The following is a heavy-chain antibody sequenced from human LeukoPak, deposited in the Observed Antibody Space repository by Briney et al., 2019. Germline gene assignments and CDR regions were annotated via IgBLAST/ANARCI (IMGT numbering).Heavy chain of an antibody. Sequence: PSETLSLTCTVSGGSISSYYWSWIRQPPGKGLEWIGTIYHSGSTYYSQSLKSRVSISVDTSKNQFSLKLSSVTAADTALYYCASGMAVAGPFDYWGQGTLVTVSS. CDR1: GGSISSYY. J-gene: IGHJ4*02. D-gene: IGHD6-19*01. V-gene: IGHV4-59*04. CDR3: ASGMAVAGPFDY. CDR2: IYHSGST.